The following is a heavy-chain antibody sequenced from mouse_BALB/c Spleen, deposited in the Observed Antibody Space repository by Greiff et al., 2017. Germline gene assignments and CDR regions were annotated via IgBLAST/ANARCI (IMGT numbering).Heavy chain of an antibody. D-gene: IGHD2-3*01. CDR1: GYSITSDYA. CDR2: ISYSGST. Sequence: EVKVEESGPGLVKPSQSLSLTCTVPGYSITSDYAWHWIRQFPGNKLEWVGYISYSGSTSYNPSLKSRISITRDTSKNQFCLQLNSVTTEDTATYYCARGGLDDRYYRFAYWGEGTLVTVSA. J-gene: IGHJ3*01. V-gene: IGHV3-2*02. CDR3: ARGGLDDRYYRFAY.